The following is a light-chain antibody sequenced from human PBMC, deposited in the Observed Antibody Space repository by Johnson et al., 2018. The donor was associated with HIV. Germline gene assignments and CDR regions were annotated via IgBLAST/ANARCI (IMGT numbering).Light chain of an antibody. Sequence: QSVLTQSPSVSAAPGQKVTISCSGSSSNIGNNYVSWYQQVPGTAPKLLIYENNKRPSGIPDRFSGSKSGTSATLGVTGLQTGDEADYYCGTWDNSLVPVYVFGTATKVSVL. CDR2: ENN. CDR3: GTWDNSLVPVYV. CDR1: SSNIGNNY. V-gene: IGLV1-51*02. J-gene: IGLJ1*01.